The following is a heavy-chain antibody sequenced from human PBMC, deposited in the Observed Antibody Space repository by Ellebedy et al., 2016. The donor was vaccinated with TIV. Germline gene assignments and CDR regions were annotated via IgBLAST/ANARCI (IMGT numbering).Heavy chain of an antibody. J-gene: IGHJ3*01. Sequence: GESLKISCAASGFTFSSYGMHWVRQAPGKGLEWVAVISYDGSNKYYADSVKGRFTISRDNSKNTLYLQMNSLRAEDTAVYYCAKVLTPYYYDSSVTDWGQGTMVTVSS. CDR3: AKVLTPYYYDSSVTD. V-gene: IGHV3-30*18. CDR1: GFTFSSYG. CDR2: ISYDGSNK. D-gene: IGHD3-22*01.